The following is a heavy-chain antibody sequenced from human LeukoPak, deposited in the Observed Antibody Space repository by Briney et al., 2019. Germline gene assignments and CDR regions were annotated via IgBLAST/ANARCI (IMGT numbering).Heavy chain of an antibody. V-gene: IGHV1-2*06. CDR1: GYTFTGYH. CDR3: ARDYCSSASCLFDY. CDR2: INPNSGDT. D-gene: IGHD2-2*01. J-gene: IGHJ4*02. Sequence: ASVKVSCKASGYTFTGYHMHWVRQAPGQGLEWMGRINPNSGDTNYAQRFQGRVTMTRDTSISTAYMELSRLRSDDTAVFYCARDYCSSASCLFDYWGQGTLVTVSS.